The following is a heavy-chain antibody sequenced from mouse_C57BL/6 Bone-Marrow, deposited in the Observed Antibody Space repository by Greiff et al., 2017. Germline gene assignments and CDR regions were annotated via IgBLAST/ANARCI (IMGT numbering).Heavy chain of an antibody. CDR2: IDPSDRYT. CDR3: ARFEYYGISYEFAY. CDR1: GYTFTSYW. Sequence: QVQLQQPGAELVKPGASVKLSCKASGYTFTSYWMQWVKQRPGQGLEWIGEIDPSDRYTNYNQKFKGKATLTVDTSSTTAYMQLSSLTSEDSAVYYWARFEYYGISYEFAYWGQGTLVTVSA. J-gene: IGHJ3*01. D-gene: IGHD1-1*01. V-gene: IGHV1-50*01.